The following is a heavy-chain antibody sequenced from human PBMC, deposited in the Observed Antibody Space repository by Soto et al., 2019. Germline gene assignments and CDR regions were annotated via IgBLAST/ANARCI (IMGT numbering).Heavy chain of an antibody. CDR1: GFTFSSYA. CDR2: ISYDGSNK. D-gene: IGHD2-15*01. V-gene: IGHV3-30-3*01. Sequence: PGGSLRLSCAASGFTFSSYAMHWVRQAPGKGLEWVAVISYDGSNKYYADSVKGRFTISRDNSKNTLYLQMNSLRAEDTAVYYCARENALGYCSGGSCDGGFDPWGQGTLVTVSS. CDR3: ARENALGYCSGGSCDGGFDP. J-gene: IGHJ5*02.